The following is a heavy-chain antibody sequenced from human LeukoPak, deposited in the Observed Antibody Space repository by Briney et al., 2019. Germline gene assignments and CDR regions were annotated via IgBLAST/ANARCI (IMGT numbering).Heavy chain of an antibody. CDR1: AGSISNGDYY. D-gene: IGHD5-18*01. Sequence: SQTLSLTCTVSAGSISNGDYYWSWIRQPPGKGLEWIGYIYYSGRTYYNPSHKSRVTISVDTSKNQFSLKMNSVTAADTAVYYCASLVDTAMSYWGQGTLVTVSS. CDR3: ASLVDTAMSY. V-gene: IGHV4-30-4*01. J-gene: IGHJ4*02. CDR2: IYYSGRT.